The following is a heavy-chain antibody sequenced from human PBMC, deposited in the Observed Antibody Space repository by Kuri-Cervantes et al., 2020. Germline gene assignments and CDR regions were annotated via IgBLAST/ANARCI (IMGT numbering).Heavy chain of an antibody. CDR1: GFTFSSYS. V-gene: IGHV3-21*04. D-gene: IGHD3-10*01. CDR2: ISSSSSYI. Sequence: GESLKISCAASGFTFSSYSMNWVRQAPGKGLEWVSPISSSSSYIYYADSVKGRFTISRDNAKNSLYLQMNSLRAEDTALYYCARVNGANWFDSWGQGTLVTVSS. J-gene: IGHJ5*01. CDR3: ARVNGANWFDS.